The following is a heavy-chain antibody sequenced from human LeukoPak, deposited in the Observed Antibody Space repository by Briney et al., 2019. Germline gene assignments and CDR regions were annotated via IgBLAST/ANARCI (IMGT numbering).Heavy chain of an antibody. D-gene: IGHD3-22*01. CDR1: GDSISNHY. V-gene: IGHV4-59*11. J-gene: IGHJ4*02. CDR2: IYYSGST. CDR3: ARVSDYYDSSGYYFGYFFDY. Sequence: SETLSLTCTVSGDSISNHYWSWIRQPPGKGLEWIGYIYYSGSTNYNPSLKSRVTISVDTSKNQFSLKLSSVTAADTAVYYCARVSDYYDSSGYYFGYFFDYWGQGTLVTVSS.